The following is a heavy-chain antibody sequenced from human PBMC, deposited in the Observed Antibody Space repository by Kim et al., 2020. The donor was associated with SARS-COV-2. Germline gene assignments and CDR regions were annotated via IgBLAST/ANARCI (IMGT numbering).Heavy chain of an antibody. Sequence: GGSLRLSCAASGFTVSSNYMSWVRQAPGKGLEWVSVIYSGGSKSYSDSVKGRFTISRDNSKNTLYLQMNSLRAEDTAVYYCAKSENYYGMDVWGQGTTVTVSS. J-gene: IGHJ6*02. V-gene: IGHV3-53*01. CDR2: IYSGGSK. CDR3: AKSENYYGMDV. CDR1: GFTVSSNY.